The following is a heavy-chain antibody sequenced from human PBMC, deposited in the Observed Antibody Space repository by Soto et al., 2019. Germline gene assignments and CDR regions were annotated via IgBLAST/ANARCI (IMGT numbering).Heavy chain of an antibody. J-gene: IGHJ4*02. CDR2: IYNGGTT. V-gene: IGHV4-30-4*01. Sequence: QVQLQESGPGLVKPSQTLSLTCTVSGGSISNVHYCWSWIRQPPDQGPEWIGHIYNGGTTYYNPSLRVRVTISADTSKNQLSLKLTSVSAADSAIYYCARGPSGDKVDYWGQGILVTVSS. D-gene: IGHD7-27*01. CDR1: GGSISNVHYC. CDR3: ARGPSGDKVDY.